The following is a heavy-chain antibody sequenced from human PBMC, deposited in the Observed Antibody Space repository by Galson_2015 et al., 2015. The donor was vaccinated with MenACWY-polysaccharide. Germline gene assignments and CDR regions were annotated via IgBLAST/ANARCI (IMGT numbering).Heavy chain of an antibody. Sequence: SLRLSCAASGFSFSTYWMHWVRHAPGKGLMWVSRINADGSATGYADSVRGRFTISRDNAKNTLYLEMNSLRAEDTAVYYCTKAGAKYCSGSSCYFNWFDPWGQGTLVTVSS. D-gene: IGHD2-15*01. CDR3: TKAGAKYCSGSSCYFNWFDP. CDR1: GFSFSTYW. V-gene: IGHV3-74*01. J-gene: IGHJ5*02. CDR2: INADGSAT.